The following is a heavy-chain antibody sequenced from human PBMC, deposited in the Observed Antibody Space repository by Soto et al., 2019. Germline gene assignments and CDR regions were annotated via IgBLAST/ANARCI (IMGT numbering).Heavy chain of an antibody. V-gene: IGHV1-46*01. CDR2: INPSGGST. D-gene: IGHD3-16*02. Sequence: QVQLVQSGAEVKKPGASVKVSCKASGYTFTNYYMQWVRQAPGQGLEWMGMINPSGGSTRYEQKFQGRVTVTSDTSTSTVYMELSSLRSEDTAVYYCARSEFVSSGFDIWGQGTMVTVSS. CDR1: GYTFTNYY. J-gene: IGHJ3*02. CDR3: ARSEFVSSGFDI.